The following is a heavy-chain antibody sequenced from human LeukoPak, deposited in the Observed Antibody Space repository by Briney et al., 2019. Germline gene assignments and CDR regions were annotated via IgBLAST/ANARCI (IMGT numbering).Heavy chain of an antibody. D-gene: IGHD3-22*01. CDR2: ISAYNGNT. J-gene: IGHJ3*02. CDR3: AREPEYYYDSSGYSYAFDI. Sequence: ASVKVSCKASGYTFTSYGISWVRQAPGQGLEWMGWISAYNGNTNYAQKLQGRVTMTTDTSTSTAYMELRSLRSDDTAVYYCAREPEYYYDSSGYSYAFDIWGQGTMVTVSS. CDR1: GYTFTSYG. V-gene: IGHV1-18*01.